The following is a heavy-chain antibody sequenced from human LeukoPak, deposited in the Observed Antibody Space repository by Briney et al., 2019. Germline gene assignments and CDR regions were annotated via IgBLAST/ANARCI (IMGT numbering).Heavy chain of an antibody. J-gene: IGHJ5*02. V-gene: IGHV4-34*01. CDR1: GGSFSGYY. CDR3: ARWPGGLSGTYYDPSTNWFDP. D-gene: IGHD3-10*01. Sequence: SETLSLTCAVYGGSFSGYYWSWIRQPPGKGLEWIGEINHSGSTNYNPSLKSRVTISVDTSKNQFSLKLSSVTAADTAVYYCARWPGGLSGTYYDPSTNWFDPWGQGVLVTVSS. CDR2: INHSGST.